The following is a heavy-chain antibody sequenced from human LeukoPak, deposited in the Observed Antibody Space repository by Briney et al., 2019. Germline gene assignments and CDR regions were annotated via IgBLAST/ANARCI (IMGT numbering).Heavy chain of an antibody. CDR3: ARAGYCSGGSCLRTGFDF. V-gene: IGHV3-48*02. J-gene: IGHJ4*02. CDR2: ISSSASMI. CDR1: GFTFSSYG. D-gene: IGHD2-15*01. Sequence: GGSLRLSCAASGFTFSSYGMNWVRQAPGKGLEWVSYISSSASMIYYADSVRGRFTISRDNAKNSLYLQMNSLRDEDTAVYYCARAGYCSGGSCLRTGFDFWGQGTLVTVSS.